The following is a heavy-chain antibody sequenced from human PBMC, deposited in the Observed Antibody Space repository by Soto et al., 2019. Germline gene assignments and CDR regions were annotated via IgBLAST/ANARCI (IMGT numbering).Heavy chain of an antibody. CDR1: GFTFSSYA. Sequence: QVQLVESGGGVVQPGRSLRLSCAASGFTFSSYAMHWVRQAPGKGLEWVAVISYDGSNKYYADSVKGRFTISRDNSKNTLYLQMNSLRAEDTAVYYCARELQNIVATITLGWFDPGGQGTLVTVSS. D-gene: IGHD5-12*01. CDR3: ARELQNIVATITLGWFDP. J-gene: IGHJ5*02. V-gene: IGHV3-30-3*01. CDR2: ISYDGSNK.